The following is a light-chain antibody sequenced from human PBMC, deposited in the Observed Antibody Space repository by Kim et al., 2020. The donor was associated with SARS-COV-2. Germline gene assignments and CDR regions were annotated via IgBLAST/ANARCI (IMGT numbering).Light chain of an antibody. Sequence: GQSITHSCTGTSSDVGGYNYVSWYQQHPGKAPKLMIYDVSNRPSGVSNRFSGSKSGNTASLTISGLQAEDEADYYCSSYTSSSNRVFGGGTQLTVL. J-gene: IGLJ3*02. CDR1: SSDVGGYNY. V-gene: IGLV2-14*03. CDR2: DVS. CDR3: SSYTSSSNRV.